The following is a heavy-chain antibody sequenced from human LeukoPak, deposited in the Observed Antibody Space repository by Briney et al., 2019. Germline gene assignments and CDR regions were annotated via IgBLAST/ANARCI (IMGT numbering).Heavy chain of an antibody. Sequence: SETLSLTCTVSGGSISSYYWSWIRRPPGKGLEWIGYIYYSGSTNYNPSLKSRVTISVDTSKNQFSLKLSSVTAADTAVYYCARVSTVIPYYYYYYGMDVWGQGTTVTVSS. D-gene: IGHD4-11*01. CDR3: ARVSTVIPYYYYYYGMDV. V-gene: IGHV4-59*12. CDR2: IYYSGST. J-gene: IGHJ6*02. CDR1: GGSISSYY.